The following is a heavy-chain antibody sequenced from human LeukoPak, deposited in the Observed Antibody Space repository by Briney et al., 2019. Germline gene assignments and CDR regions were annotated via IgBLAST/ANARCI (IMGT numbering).Heavy chain of an antibody. CDR3: ARGVLLWFGELFDY. J-gene: IGHJ4*02. V-gene: IGHV4-31*03. CDR1: GGSISCGGYC. D-gene: IGHD3-10*01. Sequence: PSETLSFSCTVSGGSISCGGYCWSWIRQHPGKGLEWIGYIYYSGSTYYNPSLKSRVTISVDMSTTQFSLRLLTVTATATDVYFCARGVLLWFGELFDYWGQGTLVTVSS. CDR2: IYYSGST.